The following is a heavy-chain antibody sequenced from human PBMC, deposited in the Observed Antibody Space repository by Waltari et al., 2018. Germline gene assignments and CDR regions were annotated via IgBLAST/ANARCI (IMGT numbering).Heavy chain of an antibody. D-gene: IGHD3-22*01. Sequence: HVQLVQYGAEVKKPGASVKVSCKASGYTFTGYSMHWVRRAPRQGLEWMGRINPNSGGTNYAQKFQGRVTMTRDTSISTAYMELSRLRSDDTAVYYCARGSHYYDSSGYLYYFDYWGQGTLVTVSS. CDR3: ARGSHYYDSSGYLYYFDY. CDR1: GYTFTGYS. CDR2: INPNSGGT. V-gene: IGHV1-2*06. J-gene: IGHJ4*02.